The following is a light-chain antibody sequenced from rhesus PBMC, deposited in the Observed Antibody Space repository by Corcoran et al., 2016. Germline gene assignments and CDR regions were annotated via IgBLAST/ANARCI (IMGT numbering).Light chain of an antibody. J-gene: IGKJ1*01. CDR1: QCASSN. Sequence: EIVMTQSPATLPLSPGERATLFCRASQCASSNLAWYQQKPGQAPRLLIYDASNTATGIPDRFSGSWSGTDFTLTISSLEPEDVGVYYCQQESNWPQTFGQGPKVEIK. CDR2: DAS. CDR3: QQESNWPQT. V-gene: IGKV3-35*01.